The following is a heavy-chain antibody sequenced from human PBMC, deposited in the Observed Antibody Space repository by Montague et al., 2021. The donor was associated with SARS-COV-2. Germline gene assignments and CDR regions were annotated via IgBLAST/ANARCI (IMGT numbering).Heavy chain of an antibody. CDR1: GGSISSYY. Sequence: SETLSLTCSVSGGSISSYYWSWIRQSPGKGLERIGYIFHSGITDYNPSLKSRVTISVDMSKNKFSLQLNSVTAADSAVYYCARTEDNWNVRFDPWGRGTLVTVSS. J-gene: IGHJ5*02. CDR3: ARTEDNWNVRFDP. CDR2: IFHSGIT. V-gene: IGHV4-59*13. D-gene: IGHD1-20*01.